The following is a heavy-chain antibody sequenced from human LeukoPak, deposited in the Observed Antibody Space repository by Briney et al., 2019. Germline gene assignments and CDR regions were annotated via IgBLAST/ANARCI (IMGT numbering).Heavy chain of an antibody. V-gene: IGHV3-11*04. Sequence: GSLRLSCAASGFTFSDYYMSWIRQAPGKGLEWVSYISSSGSTIYYADSVKGRFTISRDNAKNSLYLQMNSLRAEDTAVYYCAPYPPAAPHDYWGQGTLVTVSS. CDR2: ISSSGSTI. CDR1: GFTFSDYY. J-gene: IGHJ4*02. CDR3: APYPPAAPHDY. D-gene: IGHD2-2*01.